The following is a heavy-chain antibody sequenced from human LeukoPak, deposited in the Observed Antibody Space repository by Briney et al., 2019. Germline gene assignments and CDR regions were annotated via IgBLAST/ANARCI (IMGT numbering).Heavy chain of an antibody. Sequence: GGSLRLSCAASGFTFSTYGMHWVRQAPGQGPEWVTIIGFDGSNKYYADSVKGRFTISRDNSKNTLYLQMNSLRAEDTAVYYCAREVNYFDYWGQGTLVTVSS. CDR3: AREVNYFDY. J-gene: IGHJ4*02. V-gene: IGHV3-33*01. CDR1: GFTFSTYG. CDR2: IGFDGSNK.